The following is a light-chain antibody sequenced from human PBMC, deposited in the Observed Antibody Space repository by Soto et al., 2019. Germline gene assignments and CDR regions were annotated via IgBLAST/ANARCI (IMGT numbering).Light chain of an antibody. CDR1: QSVSCSY. J-gene: IGKJ5*01. Sequence: IVLTQSPLTLSLSPWPTPTLSCRASQSVSCSYLAWYQQRPGQAPRLLIYGASSRATGITDRFSGSGSGTDFTLTISRLEPEDFAVYYCQQYGSSPFGQGTRLEIK. CDR3: QQYGSSP. CDR2: GAS. V-gene: IGKV3-20*01.